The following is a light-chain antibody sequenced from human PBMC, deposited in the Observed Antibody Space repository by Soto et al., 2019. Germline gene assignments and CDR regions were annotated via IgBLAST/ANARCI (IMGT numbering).Light chain of an antibody. CDR1: SSNIGSNA. J-gene: IGLJ1*01. V-gene: IGLV1-44*01. Sequence: QSVLTQPPSASGTPGQRVTISCSGSSSNIGSNAVNWYQQLPGTAPRLLIYSNNQRPSGVPDRFSGSKSGTSASLAISGLQSDDEDDYYCAAWHDSLNGRYVFGTGTKLTVL. CDR3: AAWHDSLNGRYV. CDR2: SNN.